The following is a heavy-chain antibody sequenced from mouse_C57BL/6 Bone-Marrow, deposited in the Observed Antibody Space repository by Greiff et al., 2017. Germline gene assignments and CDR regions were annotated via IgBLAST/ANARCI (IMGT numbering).Heavy chain of an antibody. V-gene: IGHV14-4*01. CDR3: TSDVDY. J-gene: IGHJ2*01. CDR2: IDPDNGDT. CDR1: GFNIKDDY. Sequence: EVQLQQSGAELVRPGASVKLSCTASGFNIKDDYMHWVKQRPEQGLEWIGWIDPDNGDTEYAPKFKGKATITADTSSNTAYLQLSSLTSGDTAIYYCTSDVDYWGQGTTLTVSA.